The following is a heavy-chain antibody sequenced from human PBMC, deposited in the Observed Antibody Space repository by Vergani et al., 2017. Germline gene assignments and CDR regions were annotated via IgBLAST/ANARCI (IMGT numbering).Heavy chain of an antibody. J-gene: IGHJ6*03. CDR3: ARDFGDHYYYFYMDV. Sequence: EVQLLETGGGLIQPGGSLRLSCAASGFTVRVNYMNWVRQAPGKELEWVSLIYSNGTTAYADSVKGRFTISRDNSKNTLFLQMNSLRAEDTAVYYCARDFGDHYYYFYMDVWGK. CDR2: IYSNGTT. V-gene: IGHV3-53*02. D-gene: IGHD4-17*01. CDR1: GFTVRVNY.